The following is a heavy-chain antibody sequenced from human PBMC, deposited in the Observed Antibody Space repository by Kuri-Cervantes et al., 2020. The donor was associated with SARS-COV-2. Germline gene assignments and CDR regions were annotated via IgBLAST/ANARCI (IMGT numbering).Heavy chain of an antibody. Sequence: GSLRLSCTVSGGSISSSSYYWGWIRQPPGKGLEWIGSIYYSGSTYYNPSLKSRVTISVDTSKNQFSLKLSSVTAADTAVYYCARRLPYYFDYWGQGTLVTVSS. CDR2: IYYSGST. CDR1: GGSISSSSYY. J-gene: IGHJ4*02. V-gene: IGHV4-39*01. CDR3: ARRLPYYFDY. D-gene: IGHD4-11*01.